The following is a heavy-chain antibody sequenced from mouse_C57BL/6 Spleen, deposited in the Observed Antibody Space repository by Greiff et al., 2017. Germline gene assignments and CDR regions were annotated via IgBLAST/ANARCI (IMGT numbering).Heavy chain of an antibody. CDR1: GFNIKDYS. V-gene: IGHV14-2*01. Sequence: EVQLQQSGAELVKPGASVKLSCTASGFNIKDYSMHWVKQRTEQGLEWIGRIDPEDGETKYATKFQGKATITADTSSNTAYLQLSSLTSEDTAVYCCARSDYDDDDYYAMDYWGQGTSVTVSS. J-gene: IGHJ4*01. CDR2: IDPEDGET. D-gene: IGHD2-4*01. CDR3: ARSDYDDDDYYAMDY.